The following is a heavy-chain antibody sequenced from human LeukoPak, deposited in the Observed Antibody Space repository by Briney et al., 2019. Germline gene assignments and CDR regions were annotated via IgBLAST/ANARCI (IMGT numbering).Heavy chain of an antibody. V-gene: IGHV3-30*18. CDR1: GFTFSSYG. J-gene: IGHJ4*02. Sequence: GGSLRLSCAASGFTFSSYGMHWVRQAPGKGLEWVAVISYDGSNKYYADSVKGRFTISRDNSKNTLYLQMNSLRAEDTAVYYCAKDIASGTHYNTFDYWGQGTLVTVSS. D-gene: IGHD3-10*01. CDR3: AKDIASGTHYNTFDY. CDR2: ISYDGSNK.